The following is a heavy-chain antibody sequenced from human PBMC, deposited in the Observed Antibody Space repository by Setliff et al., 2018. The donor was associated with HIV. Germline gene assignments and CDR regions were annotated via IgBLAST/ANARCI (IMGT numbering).Heavy chain of an antibody. V-gene: IGHV1-18*04. CDR1: GYTFTGYY. CDR3: ARTVKTTLGDLLSPYYYYMDL. J-gene: IGHJ6*03. D-gene: IGHD3-16*01. Sequence: GASVKVSCKASGYTFTGYYMHWVRQAPGQGLEWMGWMSTYSGNTDYAQNVQGRFTMTSDTSTTTAYMELRNLRSNDSAVYYCARTVKTTLGDLLSPYYYYMDLWGKGTTVTVSS. CDR2: MSTYSGNT.